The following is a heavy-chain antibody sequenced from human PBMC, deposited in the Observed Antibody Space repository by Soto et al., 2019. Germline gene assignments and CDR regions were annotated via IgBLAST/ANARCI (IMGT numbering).Heavy chain of an antibody. Sequence: PSDTLSLTCTVSGGSISSYYWSWIRQPPGKGLEWIGYIYYSGSTNYNPSLKSRVTISVDTSKNQFSLKLSALTGADTAVYYCARLRYFDWLLSWFDPWGQGTLVTVS. V-gene: IGHV4-59*01. CDR1: GGSISSYY. D-gene: IGHD3-9*01. CDR3: ARLRYFDWLLSWFDP. CDR2: IYYSGST. J-gene: IGHJ5*02.